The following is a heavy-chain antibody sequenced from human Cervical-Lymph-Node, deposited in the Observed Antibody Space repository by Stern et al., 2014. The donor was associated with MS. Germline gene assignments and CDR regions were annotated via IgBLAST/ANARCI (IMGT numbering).Heavy chain of an antibody. Sequence: QVQLQESGPGLVKPSQTLSLTCTVSGGSISSDTYYWSWIRQPAGKGLEWIGRIYISGITNYNPSLKRRVTILVDPFKNQFFLKLTSGTAADTAVYYCARGRKSGYYLSNWFDPWGQGTLVTVSS. V-gene: IGHV4-61*02. CDR3: ARGRKSGYYLSNWFDP. CDR2: IYISGIT. CDR1: GGSISSDTYY. D-gene: IGHD3-22*01. J-gene: IGHJ5*02.